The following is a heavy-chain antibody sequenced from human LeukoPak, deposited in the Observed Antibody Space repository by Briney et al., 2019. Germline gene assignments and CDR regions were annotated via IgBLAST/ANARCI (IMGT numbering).Heavy chain of an antibody. V-gene: IGHV4-61*02. Sequence: SETLSLTCTVSGGSISSGSYYWSWIRQPAGKGLEWIGRIYTSGSTNYNPSLKSRVTISVDTSKNQFSLKLSSVTAADTAVYYCARLRRYYGSGGFDYWGQGTLVTVSS. J-gene: IGHJ4*02. CDR2: IYTSGST. D-gene: IGHD3-10*01. CDR3: ARLRRYYGSGGFDY. CDR1: GGSISSGSYY.